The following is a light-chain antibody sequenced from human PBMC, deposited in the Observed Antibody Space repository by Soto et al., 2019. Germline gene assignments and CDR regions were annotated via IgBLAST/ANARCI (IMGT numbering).Light chain of an antibody. CDR3: SSYTRSSTLVA. Sequence: QSALTQPASVSGSPGQSITISCTGTSSDVGGYNYVSWYQQHPGKAPKLMIYDVSNRPSGVSNRFSGSKSGNMASLTISGLQAEDEADYYCSSYTRSSTLVAFGGGTKVTVL. V-gene: IGLV2-14*01. CDR1: SSDVGGYNY. CDR2: DVS. J-gene: IGLJ3*02.